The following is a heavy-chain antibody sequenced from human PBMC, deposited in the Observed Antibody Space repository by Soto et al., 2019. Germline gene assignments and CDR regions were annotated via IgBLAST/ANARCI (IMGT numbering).Heavy chain of an antibody. CDR1: GFTFSSYW. Sequence: GGSLRLSCAASGFTFSSYWMSWVRQAPGKGLEWVANIKQDGSEKYYVDSVEGRFTISRDNAKNSLYLQMNSLRAEDTAVYYCARDTMIVVVTKPLDFDYWGQGTLVTVSS. CDR2: IKQDGSEK. D-gene: IGHD3-22*01. V-gene: IGHV3-7*01. J-gene: IGHJ4*02. CDR3: ARDTMIVVVTKPLDFDY.